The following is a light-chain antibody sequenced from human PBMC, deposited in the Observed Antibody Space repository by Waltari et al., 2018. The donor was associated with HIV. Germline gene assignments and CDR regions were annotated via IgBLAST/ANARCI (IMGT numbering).Light chain of an antibody. J-gene: IGLJ1*01. CDR3: CSYAGTSTYV. Sequence: QSALPQPASVSGSPGQSITISCTGTSSDVASYNLVSWYQHHPGKAPKVMIYAVTKRPSGVSARFSGSKSGNTASLTISGLQAEDEADYYCCSYAGTSTYVFGTGTKVTVL. V-gene: IGLV2-23*02. CDR2: AVT. CDR1: SSDVASYNL.